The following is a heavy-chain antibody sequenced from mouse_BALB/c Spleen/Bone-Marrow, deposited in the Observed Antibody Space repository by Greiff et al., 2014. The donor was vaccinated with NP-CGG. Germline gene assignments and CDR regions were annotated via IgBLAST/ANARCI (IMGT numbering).Heavy chain of an antibody. D-gene: IGHD4-1*01. V-gene: IGHV1-5*01. CDR3: TRNWDWYFDV. CDR2: IYPGNSDT. CDR1: GYSFTSYW. Sequence: EVQLQQSGTVLTRPGASVKMSCKASGYSFTSYWMHWVNRRPGRGLEWIGAIYPGNSDTTYNQKFKGKAKLTAVTSASTAYMELSSLTNEDSAVYYCTRNWDWYFDVWGAGTTVTVSS. J-gene: IGHJ1*01.